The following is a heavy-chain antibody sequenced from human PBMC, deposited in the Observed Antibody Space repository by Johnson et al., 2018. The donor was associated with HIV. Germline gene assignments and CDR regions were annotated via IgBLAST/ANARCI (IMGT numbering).Heavy chain of an antibody. D-gene: IGHD3-10*01. CDR1: GFTFSTYG. V-gene: IGHV3-30*02. J-gene: IGHJ3*02. Sequence: QVQLVESGGGVVQPGGSLRLSCAASGFTFSTYGIHWVRQAPGKGLEWVSFIRYDGKDKYYADFVKGRFTISRDNSNKTLSLQMNSLRPEDTAVYYCAKSSSATYYGDAFDMWGQGTMVTVSS. CDR2: IRYDGKDK. CDR3: AKSSSATYYGDAFDM.